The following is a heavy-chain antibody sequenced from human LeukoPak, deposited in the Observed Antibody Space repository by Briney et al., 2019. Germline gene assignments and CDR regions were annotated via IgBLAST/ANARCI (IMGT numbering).Heavy chain of an antibody. J-gene: IGHJ4*02. CDR2: IKQDGSEK. CDR3: ARDSPRRDGSTLLS. Sequence: GGSLRPSCAASGFTFSSYWMSWVRQAPGKGLEWVANIKQDGSEKFYVDSVKGRFTISRDNAKNSLYLQMNSLRAEDTAVYYCARDSPRRDGSTLLSWGQGTLVTVSS. V-gene: IGHV3-7*01. CDR1: GFTFSSYW. D-gene: IGHD5-24*01.